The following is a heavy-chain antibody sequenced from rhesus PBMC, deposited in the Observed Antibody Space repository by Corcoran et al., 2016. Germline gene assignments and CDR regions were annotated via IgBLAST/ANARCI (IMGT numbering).Heavy chain of an antibody. CDR2: LHGTVGLHGSGRDN. CDR3: AKLISSWNNPAFDF. Sequence: QVQLQESGPGLVKPSETLTLTCAVSGGSITTYYWSWIRQSPGTGLEWIGRLHGTVGLHGSGRDNDSRPSRKRRVTISIDTSKNQLSLKLASVTAADTAVYFGAKLISSWNNPAFDFWGQGLRVTVSS. J-gene: IGHJ3*01. D-gene: IGHD1-20*01. CDR1: GGSITTYY. V-gene: IGHV4-160*01.